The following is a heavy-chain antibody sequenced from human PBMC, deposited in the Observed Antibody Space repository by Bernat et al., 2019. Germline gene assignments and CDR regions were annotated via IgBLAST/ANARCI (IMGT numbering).Heavy chain of an antibody. CDR2: IIRSGGAT. J-gene: IGHJ4*02. CDR1: GFTFSSCA. CDR3: ATHRPRGISVASHSKRPDN. D-gene: IGHD6-19*01. V-gene: IGHV3-23*01. Sequence: EVQLLQSGGGLEQPGGSLSLSCAGPGFTFSSCAMTWFRQAPGKGLEWVPRIIRSGGATYYANSVKGRSTISRDSSNSTVYLQMNRLRGAYTALSFSATHRPRGISVASHSKRPDNWGQGTLVTVSS.